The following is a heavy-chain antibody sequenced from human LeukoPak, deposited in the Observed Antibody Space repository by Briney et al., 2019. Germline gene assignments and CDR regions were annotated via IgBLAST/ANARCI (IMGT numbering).Heavy chain of an antibody. V-gene: IGHV1-2*02. CDR3: ARVMYSSGPSDAFDI. CDR2: INPNSGGT. D-gene: IGHD6-19*01. CDR1: GYTFTGYY. Sequence: GASVKVSCKASGYTFTGYYMHWVRQAPGQGLEWMGWINPNSGGTNYAQKFQGRVTMTRDTAISTAYMELSRLRSDDTAVYYCARVMYSSGPSDAFDIWGQGTMVTVSS. J-gene: IGHJ3*02.